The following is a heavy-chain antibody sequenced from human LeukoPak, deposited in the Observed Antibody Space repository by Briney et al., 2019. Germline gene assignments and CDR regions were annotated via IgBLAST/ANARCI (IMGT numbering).Heavy chain of an antibody. CDR3: ARKPARNSGYDYGIDY. CDR2: IYYSGST. V-gene: IGHV4-30-4*01. D-gene: IGHD5-12*01. Sequence: PSETLSLTCTVSGGSISSGDYYWSWIRQPPGKGLEWIGNIYYSGSTYYNPSLKSRVTISVDTSKNQFSLKLSSVTAADTAVYYCARKPARNSGYDYGIDYWGQGTLVTVSS. J-gene: IGHJ4*02. CDR1: GGSISSGDYY.